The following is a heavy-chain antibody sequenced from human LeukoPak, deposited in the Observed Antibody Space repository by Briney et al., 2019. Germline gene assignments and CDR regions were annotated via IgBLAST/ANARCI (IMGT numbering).Heavy chain of an antibody. CDR2: ISGSGGST. CDR3: AKDGRNYDSSGYYDH. Sequence: GGSLRLSCAASGFTFSSYAMSWVRQAPGKGLEWVSAISGSGGSTYYADSVKGRFTISRDNSKNTLYLQMNSLRAEDTAVYYCAKDGRNYDSSGYYDHWGQGTLVTVSS. D-gene: IGHD3-22*01. J-gene: IGHJ4*02. CDR1: GFTFSSYA. V-gene: IGHV3-23*01.